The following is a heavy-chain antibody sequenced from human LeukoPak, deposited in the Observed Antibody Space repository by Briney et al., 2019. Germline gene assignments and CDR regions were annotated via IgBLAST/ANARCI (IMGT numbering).Heavy chain of an antibody. J-gene: IGHJ4*02. Sequence: AETLSLTCAVSGGSFSTYYWSWIRQPPGKGLEWMGVIYYTGTTNYNPSLKSRVTISVDTSKNQFSLKLSSVTAADTAVYYCARAGANGIEAAGSLRYWGRGTLVTVSS. CDR2: IYYTGTT. CDR1: GGSFSTYY. CDR3: ARAGANGIEAAGSLRY. V-gene: IGHV4-59*01. D-gene: IGHD6-13*01.